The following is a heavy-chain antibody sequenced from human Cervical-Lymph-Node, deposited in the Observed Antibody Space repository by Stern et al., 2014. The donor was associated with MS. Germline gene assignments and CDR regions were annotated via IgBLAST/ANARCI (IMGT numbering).Heavy chain of an antibody. V-gene: IGHV1-2*05. J-gene: IGHJ4*02. CDR1: GYTFTAHY. CDR3: ARVPEQQWPVPTSSQSPYDY. CDR2: IDPYSGGT. Sequence: QMQLVQSGAEVKKPGASVKVSCRASGYTFTAHYLHWVRQVPEQGLEWMGRIDPYSGGTNYAQKFQGRVTMTRDTSTRTAHMELSGLRSDDTGVYYCARVPEQQWPVPTSSQSPYDYWGQGTLVTVSS. D-gene: IGHD6-19*01.